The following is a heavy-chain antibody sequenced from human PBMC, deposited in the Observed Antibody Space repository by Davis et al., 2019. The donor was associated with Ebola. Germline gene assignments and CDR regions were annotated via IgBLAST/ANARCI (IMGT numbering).Heavy chain of an antibody. CDR2: IYPGDSDT. D-gene: IGHD6-19*01. CDR1: GYSFTSYW. CDR3: ARGDAVAGTSYYYYGMDV. J-gene: IGHJ6*02. V-gene: IGHV5-51*01. Sequence: GESLKISCKGSGYSFTSYWIGWVRLLPGKGLEWMGIIYPGDSDTRYSPSFQGQVTISADKSISTAYLQWSSLKASDTAMYYCARGDAVAGTSYYYYGMDVWGQGTTVTVSS.